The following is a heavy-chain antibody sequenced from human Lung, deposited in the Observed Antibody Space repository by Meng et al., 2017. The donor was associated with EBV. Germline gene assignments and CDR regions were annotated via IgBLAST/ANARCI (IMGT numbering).Heavy chain of an antibody. CDR2: INPSTAHP. V-gene: IGHV7-4-1*02. Sequence: QVQLVHFGSELKKPGPLWKVSCKASGYRLRSYAVNWLRQAPGRGLEWMGWINPSTAHPTYAQDFTGRFVFSLDISVNTAYLQINSLKAEDTAIYYCVRDVPDGDISLFDSWGQGTLVTVSS. CDR3: VRDVPDGDISLFDS. D-gene: IGHD2-21*02. J-gene: IGHJ4*02. CDR1: GYRLRSYA.